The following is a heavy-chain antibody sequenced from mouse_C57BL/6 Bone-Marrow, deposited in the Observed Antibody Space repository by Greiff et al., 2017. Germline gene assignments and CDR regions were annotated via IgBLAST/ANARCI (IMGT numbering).Heavy chain of an antibody. D-gene: IGHD1-1*01. J-gene: IGHJ2*01. CDR1: GFNIKDDY. CDR2: IDPENGDT. Sequence: EVKLMESGAELVRPGASVKLSCTASGFNIKDDYMHWVKQRPEQGLEWIGWIDPENGDTEYASKFQGKATITADTSSNTAYLQLSSLTSEDTAVYYCTTESLITTDYWGQGTTLTVSS. V-gene: IGHV14-4*01. CDR3: TTESLITTDY.